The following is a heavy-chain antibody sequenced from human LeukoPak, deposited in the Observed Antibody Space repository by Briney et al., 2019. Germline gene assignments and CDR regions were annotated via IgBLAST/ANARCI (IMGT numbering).Heavy chain of an antibody. Sequence: ASVKVSXKASGYTFTSYDINWVRQATGQGLEWMGWMNPNSGNTGYAQKFQGRVTITRNTSISTAYMELSSLRSEDTAVYYCARGLMVRVVIITVDYYYYMDVRGKGTTVTVSS. D-gene: IGHD3-10*01. CDR1: GYTFTSYD. CDR3: ARGLMVRVVIITVDYYYYMDV. J-gene: IGHJ6*03. CDR2: MNPNSGNT. V-gene: IGHV1-8*03.